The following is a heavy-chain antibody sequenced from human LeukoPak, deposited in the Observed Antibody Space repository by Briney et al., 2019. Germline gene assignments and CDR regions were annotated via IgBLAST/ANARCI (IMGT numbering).Heavy chain of an antibody. V-gene: IGHV4-59*01. CDR1: GGSISSYY. J-gene: IGHJ4*02. CDR3: ARDTYGDYPDY. CDR2: IYYSGST. Sequence: SETLALTCTVSGGSISSYYWSWIRQPPGKGLEWIGYIYYSGSTNYNPSLKSRVTISVDTSKNQFSLKLSSVTAADTAVYYCARDTYGDYPDYWGQGTLVTVSS. D-gene: IGHD4-17*01.